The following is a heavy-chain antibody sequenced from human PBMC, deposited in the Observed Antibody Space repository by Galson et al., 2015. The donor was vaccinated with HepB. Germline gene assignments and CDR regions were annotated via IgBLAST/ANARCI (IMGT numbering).Heavy chain of an antibody. J-gene: IGHJ4*02. CDR2: IIPIFGTA. CDR3: ARVVRSYYCSSTSCPFDY. V-gene: IGHV1-69*13. Sequence: SVKVSCKASGGTFSSYAISWVRQAPGQGLEWMGGIIPIFGTANYAQKFQGRVTITADESTSTAYMELSSLRSEDTAVYYCARVVRSYYCSSTSCPFDYWGQGTLVTVSS. D-gene: IGHD2-2*01. CDR1: GGTFSSYA.